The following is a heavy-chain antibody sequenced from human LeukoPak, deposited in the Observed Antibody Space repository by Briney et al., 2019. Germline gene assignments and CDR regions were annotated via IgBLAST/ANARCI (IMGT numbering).Heavy chain of an antibody. CDR3: ARGGYYYDSSGYYSDAFDI. CDR2: IGTAGDT. CDR1: GFTFSSYD. J-gene: IGHJ3*02. V-gene: IGHV3-13*01. D-gene: IGHD3-22*01. Sequence: PGGSLRLSCAASGFTFSSYDMHWVRQATGKGLEWVSAIGTAGDTYYPGSVKGRFTISRENAKNSLYLQMNSLRAGDTAVYYCARGGYYYDSSGYYSDAFDIWGQGTMVTVSS.